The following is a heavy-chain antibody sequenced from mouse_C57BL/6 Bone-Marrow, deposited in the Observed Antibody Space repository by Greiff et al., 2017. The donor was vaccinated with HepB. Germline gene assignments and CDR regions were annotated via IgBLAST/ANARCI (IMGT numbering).Heavy chain of an antibody. Sequence: VQLQQPGAELVMPGASVKLSCKASGYTFTSYWMHWVKQRPGQGLEWIGEIDPSDSYTNYNQKFKGKSTLTVDKSSSTAYMQLSSLTSEDSAVYYCARRRLYYDYDEDWGQGTLVTVSA. CDR3: ARRRLYYDYDED. J-gene: IGHJ3*01. CDR1: GYTFTSYW. CDR2: IDPSDSYT. V-gene: IGHV1-69*01. D-gene: IGHD2-4*01.